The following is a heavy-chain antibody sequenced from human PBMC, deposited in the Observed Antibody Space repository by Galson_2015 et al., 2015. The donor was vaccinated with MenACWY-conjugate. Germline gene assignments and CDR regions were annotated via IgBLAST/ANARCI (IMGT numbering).Heavy chain of an antibody. V-gene: IGHV6-1*01. CDR3: ARGVTRTSGTINWYFDF. CDR2: TYSRSRWHN. J-gene: IGHJ2*01. D-gene: IGHD6-13*01. CDR1: GDSVSSNSAA. Sequence: AISGDSVSSNSAAWTWIRQSPSRGLEWLGRTYSRSRWHNDYAVSVKSRITINPDTSRNQLSLQLSSVTPEDTAVYYCARGVTRTSGTINWYFDFWGRGTLVTVSS.